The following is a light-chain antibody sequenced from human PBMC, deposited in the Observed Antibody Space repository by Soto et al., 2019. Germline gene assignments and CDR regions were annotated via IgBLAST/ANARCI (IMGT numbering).Light chain of an antibody. CDR2: WAS. CDR3: QQYYTTPVT. CDR1: QTVLHGSNY. J-gene: IGKJ1*01. Sequence: DIVMTQSPDSLAVSLGERATINCKSSQTVLHGSNYLAWYQQKPGQPPNLLIYWASTRESGVPDRFSGSGSGTDFTLTISSLQAEDVAVYYCQQYYTTPVTFGQGTKVEIK. V-gene: IGKV4-1*01.